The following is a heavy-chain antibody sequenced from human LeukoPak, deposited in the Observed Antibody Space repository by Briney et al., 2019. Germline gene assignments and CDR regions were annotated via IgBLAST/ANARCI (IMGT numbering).Heavy chain of an antibody. CDR2: IVPIFGTA. CDR1: GYTFTSYG. V-gene: IGHV1-69*13. CDR3: ASARYSSGWDY. D-gene: IGHD6-19*01. J-gene: IGHJ4*02. Sequence: GASVKVSCKASGYTFTSYGISWVRQAPGQGLEWMGGIVPIFGTANYAQKFQGRVTITADESTSTAYMELSSLRSEDTAVYYCASARYSSGWDYWGQGTLVTVSS.